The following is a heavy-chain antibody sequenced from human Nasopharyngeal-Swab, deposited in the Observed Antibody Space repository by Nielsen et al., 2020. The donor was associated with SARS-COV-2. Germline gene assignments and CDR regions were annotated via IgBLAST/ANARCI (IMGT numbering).Heavy chain of an antibody. CDR1: GFTFSSYA. D-gene: IGHD3-10*01. J-gene: IGHJ4*02. CDR3: AKSRRVLRWFGELTY. Sequence: GESLKISCAASGFTFSSYAMSWVRPAPGKGLEWVSAIRGSGGSTYYADSVKGRFTISRGNSKHTLYLQMNSLRAEDTAVYYCAKSRRVLRWFGELTYWGQGTLVTVSS. CDR2: IRGSGGST. V-gene: IGHV3-23*01.